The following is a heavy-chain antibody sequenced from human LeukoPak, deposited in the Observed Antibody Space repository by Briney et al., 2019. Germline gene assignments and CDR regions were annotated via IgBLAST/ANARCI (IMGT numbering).Heavy chain of an antibody. D-gene: IGHD3-9*01. CDR1: GYTFTDYY. J-gene: IGHJ5*02. Sequence: GASVKVSCKASGYTFTDYYMHWVRQAPGQGLEWMGWINPNTGGTNYAQNFQGRVTMTRDTSISTAYMELSSLRSEDTAVYYCARSDILTGYYNFRNWFDPWGQGTLVTVSS. CDR2: INPNTGGT. V-gene: IGHV1-2*02. CDR3: ARSDILTGYYNFRNWFDP.